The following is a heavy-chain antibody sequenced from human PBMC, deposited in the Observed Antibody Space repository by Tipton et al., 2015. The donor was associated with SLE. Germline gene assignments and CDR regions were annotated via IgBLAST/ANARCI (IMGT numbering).Heavy chain of an antibody. CDR1: GFTFIDSY. J-gene: IGHJ4*02. V-gene: IGHV3-11*01. Sequence: SLRLSCAASGFTFIDSYMSWIRQAPGKGLEWVSYISRSGSTMYYADSVKGRFTISRDNAKNSLYLQMNSLRAEDTALYYCAKDRDYYGSGSYPLDYWGQGTLVTVSS. CDR3: AKDRDYYGSGSYPLDY. D-gene: IGHD3-10*01. CDR2: ISRSGSTM.